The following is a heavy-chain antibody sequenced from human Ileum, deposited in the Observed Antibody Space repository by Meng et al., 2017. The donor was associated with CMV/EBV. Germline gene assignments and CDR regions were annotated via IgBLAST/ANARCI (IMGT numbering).Heavy chain of an antibody. CDR3: ARDRLTGANDY. Sequence: GESLKISCAASGFTFSSYWMHWVRQAPGKGLVWVSRINSDGSRTTYADSVKGRFTISRDNAKNTLYPQMNSLRAEDTAVYYCARDRLTGANDYWGQGTPVTVSS. J-gene: IGHJ4*02. D-gene: IGHD1-26*01. V-gene: IGHV3-74*01. CDR1: GFTFSSYW. CDR2: INSDGSRT.